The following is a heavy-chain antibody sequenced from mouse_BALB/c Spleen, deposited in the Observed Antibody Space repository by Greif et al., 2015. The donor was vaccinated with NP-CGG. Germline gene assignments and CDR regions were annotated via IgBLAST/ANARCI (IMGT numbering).Heavy chain of an antibody. CDR3: ARNVGLLRYFDV. J-gene: IGHJ1*01. Sequence: VMLVESGPGLVQPSQSLSITCTVSGFSLTSYGVHWVRQSPGKGLEWLGVIWSGGSTDYNAAFISRLSISKDNSKSXVSFKMNSLQANDTAIYYCARNVGLLRYFDVWGAGTTVTVSS. CDR2: IWSGGST. D-gene: IGHD2-3*01. V-gene: IGHV2-2*02. CDR1: GFSLTSYG.